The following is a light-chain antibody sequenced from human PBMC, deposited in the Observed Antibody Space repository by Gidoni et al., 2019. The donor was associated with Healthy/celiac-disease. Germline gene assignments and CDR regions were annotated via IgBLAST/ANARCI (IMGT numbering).Light chain of an antibody. CDR1: QGSRSY. Sequence: AIRMTQSPSSFSASTGDRVTITCRASQGSRSYLAWYQQKPGKAPKLLIYAASTLQSGVPSRFSGTGSGTDFTLTISCLQSEDFATYYCQQYYSYPVWTFXXXTKVEIK. V-gene: IGKV1-8*01. CDR2: AAS. CDR3: QQYYSYPVWT. J-gene: IGKJ1*01.